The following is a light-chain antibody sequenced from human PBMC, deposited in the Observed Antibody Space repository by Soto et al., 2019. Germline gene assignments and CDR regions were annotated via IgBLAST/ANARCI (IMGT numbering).Light chain of an antibody. Sequence: ILLTQSPGTLSLSPGERATLSCRASQSLYFRFFAWYQQKAGQPPRLLIHGAFSRAAGIPARFSGRDSDREFTLIIDAVEPEDSAVYYCQQYSGPPYTFGQGTKLEI. V-gene: IGKV3-20*01. CDR1: QSLYFRF. J-gene: IGKJ5*01. CDR3: QQYSGPPYT. CDR2: GAF.